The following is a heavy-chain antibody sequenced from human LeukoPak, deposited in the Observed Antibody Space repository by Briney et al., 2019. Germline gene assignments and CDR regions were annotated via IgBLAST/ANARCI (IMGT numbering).Heavy chain of an antibody. CDR2: ISSSSSTI. D-gene: IGHD3-3*01. CDR1: GFTFSSYS. CDR3: ARDPRGVRFLEWLHHYYYYMDV. Sequence: PGGSLRLSCAASGFTFSSYSMNWVRQAPGKGLEWASYISSSSSTIYYADSVKGRFTISRDNAKNSLYLQMNSLRAEDTAVYYCARDPRGVRFLEWLHHYYYYMDVWGKGTTVTVSS. V-gene: IGHV3-48*01. J-gene: IGHJ6*03.